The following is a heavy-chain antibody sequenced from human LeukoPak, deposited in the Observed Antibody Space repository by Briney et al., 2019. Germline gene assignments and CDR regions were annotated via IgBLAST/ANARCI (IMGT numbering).Heavy chain of an antibody. CDR2: IYYSGST. J-gene: IGHJ3*02. CDR3: AREYNYYDSSGWDALEI. D-gene: IGHD3-22*01. CDR1: GGSISTYY. V-gene: IGHV4-59*01. Sequence: SETLSLTCTVSGGSISTYYWNWIRQPPGKGLEWIGYIYYSGSTNYNPSLTGRVTISVDTSKNQFSLKLSSVTAADTAVYYCAREYNYYDSSGWDALEIWGQGTMVTVSS.